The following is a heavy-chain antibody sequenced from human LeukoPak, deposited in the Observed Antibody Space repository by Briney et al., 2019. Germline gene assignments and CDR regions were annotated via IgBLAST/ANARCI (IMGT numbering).Heavy chain of an antibody. J-gene: IGHJ4*02. D-gene: IGHD3-22*01. CDR3: AKGRRVARDSSGYYYYYFDY. CDR1: GFTFSSYA. CDR2: ISGSGGST. V-gene: IGHV3-23*01. Sequence: GGSLRLSCAASGFTFSSYAMSWVRQAPGKGLEWVSAISGSGGSTYYADSVKGRFTISRDNSKNTLYLQMNSLRAEDTAVYYCAKGRRVARDSSGYYYYYFDYWGQGTLVTVSS.